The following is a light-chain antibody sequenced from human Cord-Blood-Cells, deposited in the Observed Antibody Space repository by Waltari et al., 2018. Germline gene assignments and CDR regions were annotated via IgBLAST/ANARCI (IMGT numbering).Light chain of an antibody. CDR3: QTWGTGIGV. Sequence: QLVLTQSPSASASLGASVKLTCTLSSGHRSYAIAWHQQQPEKDPRYLMKLNSDGSHSKGDGIPDRFSGSSSGAERYLTISSLQSEDEADYYCQTWGTGIGVFGGGTKLTVL. V-gene: IGLV4-69*01. CDR1: SGHRSYA. J-gene: IGLJ3*02. CDR2: LNSDGSH.